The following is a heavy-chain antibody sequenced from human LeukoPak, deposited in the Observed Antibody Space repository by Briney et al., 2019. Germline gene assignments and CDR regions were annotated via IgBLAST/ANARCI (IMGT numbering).Heavy chain of an antibody. Sequence: QPGGSLRLSCEASGFTLSNYAMSWVRQAPGKGLEWVANIKQDGSEKYYVDSVKGRFTISRDNAKNSLYLQMNSLRAEDTAVYYCARVETYYDFWSGYSFVWFDPWGQGTLVTVSS. D-gene: IGHD3-3*01. J-gene: IGHJ5*02. CDR3: ARVETYYDFWSGYSFVWFDP. CDR1: GFTLSNYA. V-gene: IGHV3-7*01. CDR2: IKQDGSEK.